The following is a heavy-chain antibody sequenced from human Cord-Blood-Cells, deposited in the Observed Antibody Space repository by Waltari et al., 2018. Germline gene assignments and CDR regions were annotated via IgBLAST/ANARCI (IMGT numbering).Heavy chain of an antibody. CDR3: ARFPVYWNDDAFDI. Sequence: QVQLVQSGAEVKKPGDSVKVSCKPSGYTFYGCYMPWLRQAPGQGLEWMGWINPNSGGTNYAQKFQGRVTMTRDTSISTAYMELSRLRSDDTAVYYCARFPVYWNDDAFDIWGQGTMVTVSS. CDR2: INPNSGGT. V-gene: IGHV1-2*02. D-gene: IGHD1-1*01. J-gene: IGHJ3*02. CDR1: GYTFYGCY.